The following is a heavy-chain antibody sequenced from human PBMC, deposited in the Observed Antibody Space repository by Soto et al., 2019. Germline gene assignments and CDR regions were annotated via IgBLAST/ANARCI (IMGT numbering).Heavy chain of an antibody. D-gene: IGHD6-13*01. J-gene: IGHJ4*02. CDR3: AKVTSIAAAGTTPGNCAY. CDR1: GFTFSSYA. Sequence: PGGSLRLSCAASGFTFSSYAMSWVRQAPGKGLEWVSAISGSGGSTYYADSVKGRFTISRDNSKNTLYLQMNSLRAQDTAVYYCAKVTSIAAAGTTPGNCAYWGQGTMVTVSS. V-gene: IGHV3-23*01. CDR2: ISGSGGST.